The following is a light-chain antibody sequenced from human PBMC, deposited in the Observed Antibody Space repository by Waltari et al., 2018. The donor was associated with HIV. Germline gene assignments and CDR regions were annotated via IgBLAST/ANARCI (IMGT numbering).Light chain of an antibody. CDR2: DVT. J-gene: IGLJ2*01. CDR1: SSDVGGSNY. CDR3: SSYANNSTLVI. V-gene: IGLV2-14*03. Sequence: QSALTQPASVSGSPGQSITISCTGTSSDVGGSNYVSWYQQHPGTAPKLMIYDVTYRPSGVSNRFSGSKSGNTASLTISGLQTEDESNYYCSSYANNSTLVIFGGGTKLTVL.